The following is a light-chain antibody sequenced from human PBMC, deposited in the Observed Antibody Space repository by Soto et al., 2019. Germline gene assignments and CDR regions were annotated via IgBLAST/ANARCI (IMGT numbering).Light chain of an antibody. CDR3: QQSYSIPPT. J-gene: IGKJ1*01. CDR2: AAS. CDR1: QSISNH. V-gene: IGKV1-39*01. Sequence: DIQMTQSPSSLSASVEDRVIITCRASQSISNHLNWYQQKPGKAPKLLIFAASSLQSGVPSRFSGSRSGPDFTLTISRLQPEDFATYYCQQSYSIPPTFGQGTKVDIK.